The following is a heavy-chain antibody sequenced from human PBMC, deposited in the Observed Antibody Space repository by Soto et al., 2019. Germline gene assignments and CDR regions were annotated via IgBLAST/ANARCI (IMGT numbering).Heavy chain of an antibody. J-gene: IGHJ5*02. CDR2: ILYDGTKE. CDR1: GFTFSDYG. D-gene: IGHD3-10*01. CDR3: AKDHPKELVRGWFDP. Sequence: QVQLVESGGGVFQPGGSLSLSCAASGFTFSDYGIHWVRQAPGKGLEWVAVILYDGTKEYYADSVKGRITISRDNPTKTLYLQMNSLRAEDTAVYYCAKDHPKELVRGWFDPWGQGTLVIVSS. V-gene: IGHV3-30*18.